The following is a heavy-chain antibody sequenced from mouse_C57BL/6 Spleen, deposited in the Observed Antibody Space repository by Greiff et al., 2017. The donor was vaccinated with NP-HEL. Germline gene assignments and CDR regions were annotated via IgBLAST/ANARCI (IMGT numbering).Heavy chain of an antibody. D-gene: IGHD1-1*01. CDR1: GFNIKDDY. CDR2: IDPENGDT. Sequence: VHVKQSGAELVRPGASVKLSCTASGFNIKDDYMHWVKQRPEQGLEWIGWIDPENGDTEYASKFQGKATITADTSSNTAYLQLSSLTSEDTAVYYCTAYYYGISQFAYWGQGTLVTVSA. V-gene: IGHV14-4*01. CDR3: TAYYYGISQFAY. J-gene: IGHJ3*01.